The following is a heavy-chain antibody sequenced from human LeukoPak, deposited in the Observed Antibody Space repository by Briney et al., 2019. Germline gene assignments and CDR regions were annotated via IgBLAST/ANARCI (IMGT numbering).Heavy chain of an antibody. CDR1: GFTFSSYN. Sequence: PGGSLILSCAASGFTFSSYNMNWVRQAPGKGLEWVSYISSSSNTIYYADSVKGRFTISRDNAKNSLYLQMNSLRAEDTAVYYCARFSYASYYFDYWGQGTLVTVSS. D-gene: IGHD5-18*01. J-gene: IGHJ4*02. V-gene: IGHV3-48*01. CDR2: ISSSSNTI. CDR3: ARFSYASYYFDY.